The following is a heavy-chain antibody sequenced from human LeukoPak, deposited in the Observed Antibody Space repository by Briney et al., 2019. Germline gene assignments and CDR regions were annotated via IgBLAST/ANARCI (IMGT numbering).Heavy chain of an antibody. CDR3: ARVPPSY. CDR1: GFTFSSYA. CDR2: ISGRGYST. V-gene: IGHV3-23*01. Sequence: GGSLRLSCAASGFTFSSYAMSWVRQAPGKGLEWVSAISGRGYSTYYADSVKGRFIISRDNAKNSVYLQINSLRAEDTAIYYCARVPPSYWGQGTQVTVSS. J-gene: IGHJ4*02.